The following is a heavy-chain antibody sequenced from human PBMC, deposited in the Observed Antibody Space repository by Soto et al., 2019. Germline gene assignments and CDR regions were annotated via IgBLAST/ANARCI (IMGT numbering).Heavy chain of an antibody. CDR1: ADTFDSYW. CDR2: RYLGGSDT. D-gene: IGHD2-8*01. CDR3: ARQTKRGNDAFDI. V-gene: IGHV5-51*01. J-gene: IGHJ3*02. Sequence: PGESLKISCKGSADTFDSYWIGWVRQTPGRGLQWIGIRYLGGSDTRYSPDLQGQVTISVEKSLTTAYLQWKSLKASDTAMYYCARQTKRGNDAFDIWGQGTMVTVS.